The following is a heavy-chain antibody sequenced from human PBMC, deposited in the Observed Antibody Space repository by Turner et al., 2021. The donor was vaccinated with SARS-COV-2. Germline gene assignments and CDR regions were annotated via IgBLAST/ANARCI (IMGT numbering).Heavy chain of an antibody. CDR1: GGSIRSSSYY. D-gene: IGHD3-10*01. J-gene: IGHJ6*02. CDR3: ASQEALVPSYYYYYYGMDV. V-gene: IGHV4-39*01. CDR2: IYYSGST. Sequence: QLQLKESGPGLVKPSETLSLTCHVPGGSIRSSSYYWGWIRQPPGKGLEWIGSIYYSGSTYYNPSLKSRVTISVDTSKNQFSLKLSSVTAADTAVYYCASQEALVPSYYYYYYGMDVWGQGTTVTVSS.